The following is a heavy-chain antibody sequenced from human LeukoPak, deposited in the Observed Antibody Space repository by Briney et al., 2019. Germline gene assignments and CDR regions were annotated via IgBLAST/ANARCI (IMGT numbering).Heavy chain of an antibody. CDR1: GGPISSYY. V-gene: IGHV4-59*01. J-gene: IGHJ4*02. CDR3: ARGDYDFWSGYPTDYYFDY. D-gene: IGHD3-3*01. CDR2: IYYSGST. Sequence: SETLSLTCTVSGGPISSYYWSWIRQPPGKGLEWIGYIYYSGSTNYNPSLKSRVTISVDTSKNQFSLKLSSVTAADTAVYYCARGDYDFWSGYPTDYYFDYWGQGTLVTVSS.